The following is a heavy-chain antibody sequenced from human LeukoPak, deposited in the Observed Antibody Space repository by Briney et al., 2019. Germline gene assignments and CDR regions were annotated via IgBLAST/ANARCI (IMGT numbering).Heavy chain of an antibody. J-gene: IGHJ5*02. Sequence: PGGSLRLSCAASGFTFSSYWMSWVRQAPGKGLEWVANIKQDGSEKYYVDSVKGRFTISRDNAKNSLYLQMNSLRAEDTAVYYCARVLGAAGTMNWFDPWGQGTLVTVSS. CDR2: IKQDGSEK. CDR1: GFTFSSYW. D-gene: IGHD6-13*01. CDR3: ARVLGAAGTMNWFDP. V-gene: IGHV3-7*01.